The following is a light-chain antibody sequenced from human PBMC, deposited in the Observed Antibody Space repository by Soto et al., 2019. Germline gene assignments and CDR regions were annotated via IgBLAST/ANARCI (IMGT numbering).Light chain of an antibody. CDR1: QNVYTN. Sequence: DIVRTQYPATLSVSPGERATLSCMASQNVYTNLAWYQQKPGQAPRLVLYGASTRATGVTARFSGSGFGTEFTLTITSLQSEDFAVYYCQEYKFWPLTVGPGTKVDIK. J-gene: IGKJ1*01. CDR2: GAS. CDR3: QEYKFWPLT. V-gene: IGKV3-15*01.